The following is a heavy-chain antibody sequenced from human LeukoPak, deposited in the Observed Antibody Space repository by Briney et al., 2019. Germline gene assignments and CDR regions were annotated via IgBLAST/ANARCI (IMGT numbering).Heavy chain of an antibody. J-gene: IGHJ4*02. D-gene: IGHD2-8*01. CDR1: GFXFNTYW. Sequence: GGSLRLSCAASGFXFNTYWMHWVRQAPGKGLVWVSSINTDGSDTTYAASVKGRFTISRDNAKSTIYLQMNSLRAEDTAVYYCASGSGTRGDYWGRGPLVTVSS. V-gene: IGHV3-74*01. CDR3: ASGSGTRGDY. CDR2: INTDGSDT.